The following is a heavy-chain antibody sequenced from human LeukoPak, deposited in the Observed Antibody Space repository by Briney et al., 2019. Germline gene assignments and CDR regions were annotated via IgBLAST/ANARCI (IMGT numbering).Heavy chain of an antibody. V-gene: IGHV1-24*01. CDR3: ATAPVAGRAFDI. CDR2: FDPEDGET. Sequence: AASVKVSCKVSGYTLAELSMHWVRQAPGKGLEWMGGFDPEDGETIYAQKFQGRVTMTEDTSTDTAYMELSSLRSEDTAVYYCATAPVAGRAFDIWGQGTMVTVSS. J-gene: IGHJ3*02. D-gene: IGHD6-19*01. CDR1: GYTLAELS.